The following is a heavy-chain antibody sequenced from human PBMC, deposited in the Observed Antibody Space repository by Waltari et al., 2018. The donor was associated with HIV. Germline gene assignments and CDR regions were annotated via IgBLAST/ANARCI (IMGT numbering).Heavy chain of an antibody. CDR1: ALSFAVSA. CDR3: ARPRYASWSAMFYGMDV. J-gene: IGHJ6*02. Sequence: QVQLVESGGGVVQPGKSLRLACATFALSFAVSAMHWVRRAPVKGLEWVAVMSYDGRTKSFADSVTGLFTVSRDNSKNTLFLQMSSLKAEDSGVYYCARPRYASWSAMFYGMDVWGQGTTVTVSS. D-gene: IGHD3-10*01. V-gene: IGHV3-30*14. CDR2: MSYDGRTK.